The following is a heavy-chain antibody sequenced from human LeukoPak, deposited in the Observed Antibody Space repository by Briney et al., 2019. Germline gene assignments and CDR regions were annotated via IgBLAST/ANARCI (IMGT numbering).Heavy chain of an antibody. CDR1: GFTFSSYG. V-gene: IGHV3-30*02. D-gene: IGHD5-12*01. CDR2: IRYDGSNK. CDR3: AKDGNSGYDFYFFDY. J-gene: IGHJ4*02. Sequence: GGSLRLSCAASGFTFSSYGMHWVRQAPGKGLEWVAFIRYDGSNKYYADSVKGRFTISRDNSKNTLYLQMNSLRAEDTAEYYCAKDGNSGYDFYFFDYWGQGTLVTVSS.